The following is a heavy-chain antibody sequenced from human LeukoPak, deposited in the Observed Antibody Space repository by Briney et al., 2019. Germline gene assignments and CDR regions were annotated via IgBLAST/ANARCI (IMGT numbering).Heavy chain of an antibody. V-gene: IGHV1-2*02. D-gene: IGHD4-17*01. CDR2: INPDSGGT. Sequence: ASVKVACKASGCTFTGYYMHWVRQAPGQGLEWMGWINPDSGGTNYAQKFQGRVTMTRDTSISTAYMELSRLRSDDTAVYYCARDRAHNYRDYPQQSDYWGQGTLVPVSS. CDR1: GCTFTGYY. J-gene: IGHJ4*02. CDR3: ARDRAHNYRDYPQQSDY.